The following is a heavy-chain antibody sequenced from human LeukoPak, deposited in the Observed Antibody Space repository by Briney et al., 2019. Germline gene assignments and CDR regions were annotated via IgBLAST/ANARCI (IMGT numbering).Heavy chain of an antibody. CDR1: GYTFTGYY. J-gene: IGHJ3*02. D-gene: IGHD6-13*01. V-gene: IGHV1-2*02. CDR3: ARDFTIAAAGVGFAFDI. CDR2: INPNSGGT. Sequence: ASVKVSCKASGYTFTGYYMHWVRQAPGQGLEWMGWINPNSGGTNYAQKFQGRVTMTRDTSISTAYMELSRLRSDDTAVYYCARDFTIAAAGVGFAFDIWGQGTMVTVSS.